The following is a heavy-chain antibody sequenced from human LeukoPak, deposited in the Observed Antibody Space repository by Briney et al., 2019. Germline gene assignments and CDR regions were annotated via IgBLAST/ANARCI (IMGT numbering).Heavy chain of an antibody. CDR1: GYTFTSYD. V-gene: IGHV1-8*01. Sequence: ASVKVSCKASGYTFTSYDINWVRQATGQGLEWMGWMNPNSGNTGYAQKFQGRVTITTDESTSTAYMELSSLRSEDTAVYYCARAKTEGYFDYWGQGTLVTVSS. CDR3: ARAKTEGYFDY. J-gene: IGHJ4*02. CDR2: MNPNSGNT.